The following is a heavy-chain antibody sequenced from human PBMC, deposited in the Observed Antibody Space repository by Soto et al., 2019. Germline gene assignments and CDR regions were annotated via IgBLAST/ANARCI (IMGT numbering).Heavy chain of an antibody. CDR3: AKGRGGSGSLDPRVDC. CDR2: ISGGGDTT. Sequence: HPGGSLRLSCAASGFTFSNYAMTWVRQAPGKGLEWVSAISGGGDTTSYADSVKGRFTVSRDGSKNTLYLQMSSLRAEDTALYYCAKGRGGSGSLDPRVDCWGQGTLVTVAS. V-gene: IGHV3-23*01. CDR1: GFTFSNYA. J-gene: IGHJ4*02. D-gene: IGHD3-10*01.